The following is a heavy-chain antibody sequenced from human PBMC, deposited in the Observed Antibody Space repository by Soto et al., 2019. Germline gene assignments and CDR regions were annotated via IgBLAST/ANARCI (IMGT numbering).Heavy chain of an antibody. Sequence: GGSLRLSCATSGFTFSTYAMHWVRQAPGKGLEYVSAISSNGRSTYYANSVKGRFTISRDNSKNTLYLQMDSLRAEDMAVYYCAIDRYTNGVCYAPSDYWGQGTLVTVSS. J-gene: IGHJ4*02. CDR2: ISSNGRST. CDR1: GFTFSTYA. D-gene: IGHD2-8*01. V-gene: IGHV3-64*01. CDR3: AIDRYTNGVCYAPSDY.